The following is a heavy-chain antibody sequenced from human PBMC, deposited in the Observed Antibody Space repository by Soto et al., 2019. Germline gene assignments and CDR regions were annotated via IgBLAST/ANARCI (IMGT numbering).Heavy chain of an antibody. CDR3: AQRGYCSGGSCYYFDY. J-gene: IGHJ4*02. Sequence: ASVKVSCKVSGYTLTELSMHWVRQAPGKGLEWMGGFDPEDGETIYAQKFQGRVTITADKSTSTAYMELSSLRSEDTAVYYCAQRGYCSGGSCYYFDYWGQGTLVPVSS. CDR2: FDPEDGET. V-gene: IGHV1-24*01. D-gene: IGHD2-15*01. CDR1: GYTLTELS.